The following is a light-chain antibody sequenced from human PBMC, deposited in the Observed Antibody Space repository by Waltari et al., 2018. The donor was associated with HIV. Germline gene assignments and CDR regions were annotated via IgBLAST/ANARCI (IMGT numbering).Light chain of an antibody. J-gene: IGLJ2*01. CDR3: TSYVSGSTPV. CDR1: DVNDYEY. CDR2: EVS. V-gene: IGLV2-14*01. Sequence: QSALTQPASVSGSPGQSITISCDVNDYEYFSWYQQHPGKAPKVIIYEVSNRPSGLSFRFSGSKSGNTATLTISGLQPEDEADYFCTSYVSGSTPVFGRGTKVTVL.